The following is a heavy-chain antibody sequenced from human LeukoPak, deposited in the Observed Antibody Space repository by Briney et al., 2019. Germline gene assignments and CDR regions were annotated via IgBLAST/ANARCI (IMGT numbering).Heavy chain of an antibody. V-gene: IGHV3-74*01. CDR1: GFTFSSYW. D-gene: IGHD5-24*01. CDR3: ARRSQGMAAYYLDY. Sequence: GGTLRLSCTASGFTFSSYWLHWVRQAPGKGLVWVSRINSGGGSTSYADSVKGRFTISRDTAKHTLYLQMNSLRADDTAVYYCARRSQGMAAYYLDYWGQGTLVTVSS. CDR2: INSGGGST. J-gene: IGHJ4*02.